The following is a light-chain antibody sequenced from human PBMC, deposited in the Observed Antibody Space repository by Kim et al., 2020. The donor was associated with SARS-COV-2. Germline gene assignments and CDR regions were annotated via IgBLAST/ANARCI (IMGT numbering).Light chain of an antibody. V-gene: IGLV2-11*01. CDR3: CSSAGGYTIEV. CDR2: DVS. J-gene: IGLJ3*02. CDR1: SSDVGNY. Sequence: QSALTQPRSVSGSPGQSVTISCTGTSSDVGNYVSWYQHHPGTAPQHLMYDVSERPSGVPDRFSGSESDNTTSLTISGLQAEDEADYYCCSSAGGYTIEVFGGGTQLTVL.